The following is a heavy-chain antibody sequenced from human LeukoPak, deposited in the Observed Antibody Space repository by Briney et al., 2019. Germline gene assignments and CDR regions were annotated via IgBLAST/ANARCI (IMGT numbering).Heavy chain of an antibody. D-gene: IGHD6-19*01. V-gene: IGHV3-30*04. J-gene: IGHJ4*02. CDR1: GFTFSSYA. Sequence: GGSLRLSCAASGFTFSSYAMPWVRQAPGKGLEWVAVISYDGSNKYYAGSVKGRFTISRDNSKNTLYLQMNSLRAEDTAVYYCAKEGRSGWYSGYWGQGTLVTVSS. CDR3: AKEGRSGWYSGY. CDR2: ISYDGSNK.